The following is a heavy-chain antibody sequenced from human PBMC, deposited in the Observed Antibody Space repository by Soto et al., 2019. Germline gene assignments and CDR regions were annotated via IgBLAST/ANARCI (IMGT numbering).Heavy chain of an antibody. CDR1: GGTFSSYT. D-gene: IGHD6-13*01. Sequence: QVQLVQSGAEVKKPGSSVKVSCKASGGTFSSYTISWVRQAPGQGLEWMGRIIPILGIANYAQKFQGRVTITADKSTSTAYMELSSLRSEGTAVYYCASANGSSSSYNFDYGGQGTLVTVSS. CDR2: IIPILGIA. CDR3: ASANGSSSSYNFDY. V-gene: IGHV1-69*02. J-gene: IGHJ4*02.